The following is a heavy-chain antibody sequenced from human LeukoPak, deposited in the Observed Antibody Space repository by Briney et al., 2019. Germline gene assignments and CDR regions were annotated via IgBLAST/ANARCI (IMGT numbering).Heavy chain of an antibody. CDR1: GGSFSDYF. D-gene: IGHD6-13*01. Sequence: PSETLSLTCAVYGGSFSDYFWSWIRQPPGKGLEWIGEINQSGSTNYNPSLKSRVTISLDTSKNHFSLNLSSVTAADTAVYFCARDSNSWNNFDYWGQGTLVTVSS. J-gene: IGHJ4*02. CDR3: ARDSNSWNNFDY. V-gene: IGHV4-34*01. CDR2: INQSGST.